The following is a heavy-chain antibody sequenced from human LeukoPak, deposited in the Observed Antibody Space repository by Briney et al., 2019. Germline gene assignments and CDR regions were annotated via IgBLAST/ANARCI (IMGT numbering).Heavy chain of an antibody. CDR2: IYWDDDK. D-gene: IGHD1-26*01. J-gene: IGHJ5*02. Sequence: ESGPTLVKPTQTLTLTCSFSGFSLTTRGVGVAWIRQPPAKALEWLALIYWDDDKAYSPSLKHRLTITKDPSKNQVVLTMTNMDPVDTATYFCALRPKSGANWFDPWGQGTLVTVSS. V-gene: IGHV2-5*02. CDR3: ALRPKSGANWFDP. CDR1: GFSLTTRGVG.